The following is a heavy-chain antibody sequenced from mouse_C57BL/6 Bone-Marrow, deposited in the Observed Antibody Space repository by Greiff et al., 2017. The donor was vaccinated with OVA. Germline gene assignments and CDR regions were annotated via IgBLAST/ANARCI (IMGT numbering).Heavy chain of an antibody. V-gene: IGHV1-61*01. D-gene: IGHD2-3*01. CDR2: IYPSDSET. J-gene: IGHJ1*03. CDR1: GYTFTSYW. Sequence: QVQLQQPGAELVRPGSSVKLSCKASGYTFTSYWMDWVKQRPGQGLEWIGNIYPSDSETHYNQKFKDKATLTVDKSSSTAYMQLSSLTSEDSAVYYCARPLYDGYYWYFDVWGTGTTVTVSS. CDR3: ARPLYDGYYWYFDV.